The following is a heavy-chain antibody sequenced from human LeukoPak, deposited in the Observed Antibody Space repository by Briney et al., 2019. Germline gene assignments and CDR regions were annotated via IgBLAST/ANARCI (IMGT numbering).Heavy chain of an antibody. J-gene: IGHJ6*03. CDR1: GFTFSSYW. CDR3: ARGRSTHYYYYYYYMDV. CDR2: IKQDGSEK. Sequence: PGGSLRLSCAASGFTFSSYWMSWARQAPGKGLEWVANIKQDGSEKYYVDSVKGRFTISRDNAKNSLYLQMNSLRAEDTAVYYCARGRSTHYYYYYYYMDVWGKGTTVTVSS. V-gene: IGHV3-7*04.